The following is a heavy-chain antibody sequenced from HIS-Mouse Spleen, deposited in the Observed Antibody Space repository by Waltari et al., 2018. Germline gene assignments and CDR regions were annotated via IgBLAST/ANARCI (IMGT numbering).Heavy chain of an antibody. CDR2: ISYDGSNK. J-gene: IGHJ4*02. CDR1: GFTFRRYG. CDR3: AKASSGWLDY. V-gene: IGHV3-30*18. Sequence: QVQLVESGGGVVQPGRSLRLPCAASGFTFRRYGLPGVRQAPGKGLGWVAVISYDGSNKYYADSVKGRFTISRDNSKNTLYLQMNSLRAEDTAVYYCAKASSGWLDYWGQGTLVTVSS. D-gene: IGHD6-19*01.